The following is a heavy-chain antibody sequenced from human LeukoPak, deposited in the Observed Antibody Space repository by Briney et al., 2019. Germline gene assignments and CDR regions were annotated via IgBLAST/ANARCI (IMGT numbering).Heavy chain of an antibody. Sequence: PSETLSLTCTVSGGSISSYYWSWIRQPPGKGLEWTGYIYYSGSTNYNPSLKSRVTISVDTSKNQFSLKLSSVTAADTAVYYCARQDGDYVSFPLWGQGTLVTVSS. J-gene: IGHJ4*02. CDR2: IYYSGST. D-gene: IGHD4-17*01. V-gene: IGHV4-59*08. CDR1: GGSISSYY. CDR3: ARQDGDYVSFPL.